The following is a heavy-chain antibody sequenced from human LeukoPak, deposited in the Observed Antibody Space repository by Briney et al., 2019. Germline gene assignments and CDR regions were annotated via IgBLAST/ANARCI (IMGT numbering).Heavy chain of an antibody. CDR2: ISSSSSYI. Sequence: GGSLRLSCAASGFTFSSYSMNWVRQAPGKGLEWVSSISSSSSYIYYADSVKGRFTISRDNAKNSLYLQMNSLRAEDTAVYYCARDRLHYGEYEKTFDYWGQGTLVSVSS. J-gene: IGHJ4*02. CDR3: ARDRLHYGEYEKTFDY. V-gene: IGHV3-21*01. CDR1: GFTFSSYS. D-gene: IGHD4-17*01.